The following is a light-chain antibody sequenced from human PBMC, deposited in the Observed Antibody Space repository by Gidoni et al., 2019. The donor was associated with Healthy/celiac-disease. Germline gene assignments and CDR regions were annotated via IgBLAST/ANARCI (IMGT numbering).Light chain of an antibody. V-gene: IGKV4-1*01. J-gene: IGKJ3*01. Sequence: DIVTTQSPDSLAVSLGERATINCKSSQSVLYSSNNKHYLTWYQQKPGQPPKLLIYWASTRESGVPDRFSGSGSGADFTLTISSLQAEDVAVYYCQQYYSTPFTFGPGTKVDIK. CDR2: WAS. CDR3: QQYYSTPFT. CDR1: QSVLYSSNNKHY.